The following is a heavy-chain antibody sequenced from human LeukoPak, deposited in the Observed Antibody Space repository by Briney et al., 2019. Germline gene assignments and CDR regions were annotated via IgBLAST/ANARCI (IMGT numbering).Heavy chain of an antibody. Sequence: GGSLRLSCAASGFTFSTYGMHWVRQAPGKGLEWVAFIRYDGSNKYYADSVKGRFTISRDNSKNTLYLQMNSLRAEDTAVYYCAKVSSGYSYGYGAFDIWGQGTMVTVSS. D-gene: IGHD5-18*01. CDR2: IRYDGSNK. V-gene: IGHV3-30*02. J-gene: IGHJ3*02. CDR1: GFTFSTYG. CDR3: AKVSSGYSYGYGAFDI.